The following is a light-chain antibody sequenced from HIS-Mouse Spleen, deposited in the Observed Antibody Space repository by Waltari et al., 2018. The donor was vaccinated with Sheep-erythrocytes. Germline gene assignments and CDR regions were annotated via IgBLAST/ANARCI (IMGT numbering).Light chain of an antibody. Sequence: EIVMTLSPATLSVSPGERATLSCRASQSVSSNLAWYQQKPGQAPRLLIYGASTRATGIPARFSGSGFGTELTLTISSLQSEDFAVYYCQQYNNWPATFGQGTKVEIK. V-gene: IGKV3-15*01. CDR2: GAS. J-gene: IGKJ1*01. CDR3: QQYNNWPAT. CDR1: QSVSSN.